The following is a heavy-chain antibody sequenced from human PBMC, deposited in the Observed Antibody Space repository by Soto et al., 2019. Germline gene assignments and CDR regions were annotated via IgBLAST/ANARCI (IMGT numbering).Heavy chain of an antibody. Sequence: GSPRISCAASGFTFSSYWMSWVRPAPGKGLEWVANIKQDGSEKYYVDSVKGRFTISRDNAKNSLYLQMNSLRAEDTAVYYCARRPSYGAFDIWGQGTMVTVSS. V-gene: IGHV3-7*03. J-gene: IGHJ3*02. CDR3: ARRPSYGAFDI. D-gene: IGHD5-18*01. CDR1: GFTFSSYW. CDR2: IKQDGSEK.